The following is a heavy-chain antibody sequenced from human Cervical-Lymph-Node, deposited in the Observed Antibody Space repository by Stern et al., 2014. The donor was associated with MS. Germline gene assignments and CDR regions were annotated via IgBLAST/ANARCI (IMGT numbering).Heavy chain of an antibody. D-gene: IGHD1-26*01. CDR3: ARGGGSYWMISRYYFDY. CDR2: IYYSGST. CDR1: GGSISSYY. J-gene: IGHJ4*02. Sequence: VQLEESGPGLVKPSETLSLTCTVSGGSISSYYWSWIRQPPGKGLEWIGYIYYSGSTNYNPSLKSRVTISVDTSKNQFSLKLSSVTAADTAVYYCARGGGSYWMISRYYFDYWGQGTLVTVSS. V-gene: IGHV4-59*01.